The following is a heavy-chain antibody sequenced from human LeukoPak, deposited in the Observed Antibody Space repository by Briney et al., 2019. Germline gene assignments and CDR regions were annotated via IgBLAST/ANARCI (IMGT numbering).Heavy chain of an antibody. D-gene: IGHD1-26*01. CDR2: ISYDGSNK. J-gene: IGHJ4*02. CDR3: AREMYSGSPDFDY. CDR1: GFTFSSYG. V-gene: IGHV3-30*03. Sequence: GGSLRLSCAASGFTFSSYGMHWVRQAPGKGLEWVAVISYDGSNKYYADSVKGRFTISRDNSKNTLYLQMNSLRAEDTAVYYCAREMYSGSPDFDYWGQGTLVTVSS.